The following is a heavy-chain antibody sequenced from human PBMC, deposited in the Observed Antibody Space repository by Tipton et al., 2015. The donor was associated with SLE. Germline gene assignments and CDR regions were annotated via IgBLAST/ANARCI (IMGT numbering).Heavy chain of an antibody. J-gene: IGHJ4*02. Sequence: QLVKSGAEVKKSGESLKISCKGSGYSFISYWIGWVRQMPGKGLEWMGIFYPGDSDTRYSPSFQGQVTISVDRSISTAYLHWSSLKASDTAMYFCARGPTSISNPYYFDHWGQGTLVTVSS. CDR2: FYPGDSDT. D-gene: IGHD4-11*01. CDR1: GYSFISYW. CDR3: ARGPTSISNPYYFDH. V-gene: IGHV5-51*01.